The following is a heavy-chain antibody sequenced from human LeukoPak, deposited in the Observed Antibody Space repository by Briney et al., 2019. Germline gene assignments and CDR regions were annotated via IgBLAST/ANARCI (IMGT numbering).Heavy chain of an antibody. CDR1: GFTFSSYS. V-gene: IGHV3-30-3*01. J-gene: IGHJ4*02. CDR3: ARDIRDETAGGSY. CDR2: ISYDGSNT. D-gene: IGHD6-13*01. Sequence: PGGSLRLSCAASGFTFSSYSLHWVRQAPGKGLEWAAVISYDGSNTYYADSVKGRFTISRDNSKNTVYLQMNSLRAEDTAVYYCARDIRDETAGGSYWGQGTLVTVSS.